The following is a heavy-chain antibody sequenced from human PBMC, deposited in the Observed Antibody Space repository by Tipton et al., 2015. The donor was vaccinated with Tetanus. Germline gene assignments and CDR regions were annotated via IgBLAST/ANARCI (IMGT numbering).Heavy chain of an antibody. CDR3: ARAHCTDGVCNFDF. Sequence: QLVQSRGEVKKPGESLKISCKGSGYIFNNYWIGWVRQKPGKGLEWMGIIHPGDSDTRYSPSFQGQVTISVDKSINTAYLQWSSLKASDTSMFYCARAHCTDGVCNFDFWGQGALVTVAS. CDR2: IHPGDSDT. J-gene: IGHJ4*02. CDR1: GYIFNNYW. D-gene: IGHD2-8*01. V-gene: IGHV5-51*01.